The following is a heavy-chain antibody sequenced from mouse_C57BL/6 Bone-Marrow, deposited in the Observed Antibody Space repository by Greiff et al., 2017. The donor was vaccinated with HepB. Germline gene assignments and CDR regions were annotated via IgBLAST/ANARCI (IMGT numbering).Heavy chain of an antibody. D-gene: IGHD4-1*01. CDR1: GFTFSNYW. CDR2: IRLKSDNYAT. J-gene: IGHJ3*01. Sequence: EVKVVESGGGLVQPGGSMKLSCVASGFTFSNYWMNWVRQSPEKGLEWVAQIRLKSDNYATHYAESVKGRFTISRDDSKSSVYLQMNNLRAEDTGIYYCTEGVLGRPFAYWGQGTLVTVSA. CDR3: TEGVLGRPFAY. V-gene: IGHV6-3*01.